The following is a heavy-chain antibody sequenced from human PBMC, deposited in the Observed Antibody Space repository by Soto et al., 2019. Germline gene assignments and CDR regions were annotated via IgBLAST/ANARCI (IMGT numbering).Heavy chain of an antibody. CDR2: INPTGST. Sequence: QVRLQQWGAGLLKPSETLSLTCAVYGGSFIGYYWSWIRQPPGKGLECIGEINPTGSTNYNPSLKSRVTILMDASKKQFALKLSSVTAADTAMYYCARANGLRLGELSWGGPNWFDPWCQGTLVTVSS. CDR1: GGSFIGYY. J-gene: IGHJ5*02. CDR3: ARANGLRLGELSWGGPNWFDP. D-gene: IGHD3-16*02. V-gene: IGHV4-34*01.